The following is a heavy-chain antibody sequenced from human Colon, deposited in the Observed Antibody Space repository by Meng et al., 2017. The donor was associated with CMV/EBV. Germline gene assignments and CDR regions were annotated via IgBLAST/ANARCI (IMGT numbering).Heavy chain of an antibody. CDR2: IYYSGST. Sequence: QVQLQESGPGLVKPSETLSHTCPVSGGSISSYYWSWFRQPPGKGLEWLGYIYYSGSTNYNPSLKSRVTISVDTSKNQFSLKLSSVTAADTAVYYCARWYSSSWGFELWGRGTLVTVSS. CDR3: ARWYSSSWGFEL. J-gene: IGHJ2*01. V-gene: IGHV4-59*01. D-gene: IGHD6-13*01. CDR1: GGSISSYY.